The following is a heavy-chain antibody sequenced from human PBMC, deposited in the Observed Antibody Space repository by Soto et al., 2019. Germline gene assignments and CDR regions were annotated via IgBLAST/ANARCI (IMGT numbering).Heavy chain of an antibody. CDR3: AREETAWPRAYGVDA. CDR2: ITRNSDI. CDR1: GFPFRSYS. D-gene: IGHD2-21*02. J-gene: IGHJ6*02. Sequence: GESLSHSCSASGFPFRSYSIHWVRHEPGRGLEWVSAITRNSDIYYADSVKGRFTISRDNAKNSVSLQMDSLRAEETAVYDCAREETAWPRAYGVDAWGRVTKVIFSS. V-gene: IGHV3-21*01.